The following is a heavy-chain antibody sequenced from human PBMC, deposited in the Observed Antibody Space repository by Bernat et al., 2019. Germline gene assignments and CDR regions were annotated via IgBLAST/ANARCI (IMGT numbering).Heavy chain of an antibody. CDR1: GGSLSGYY. J-gene: IGHJ4*02. Sequence: QQWGAGLLKPSETLSLTCAVYGGSLSGYYWSCIRQPPGKGLECIGEINHSGSTNYNPSLKSRVTISVDTSKNQFSLKLSSVTAADTAVYYCARGGGVVVAATYDYWGQGNLVNVSA. CDR2: INHSGST. V-gene: IGHV4-34*01. D-gene: IGHD2-15*01. CDR3: ARGGGVVVAATYDY.